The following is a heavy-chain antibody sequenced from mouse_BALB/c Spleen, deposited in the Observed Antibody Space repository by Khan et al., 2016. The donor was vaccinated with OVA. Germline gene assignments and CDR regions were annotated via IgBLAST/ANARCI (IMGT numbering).Heavy chain of an antibody. V-gene: IGHV7-3*02. Sequence: EVELVESGGGLVQPGGSLRLSCATSGFTFTDYYMSWVRQPPGKALEWLGFIRNKANGYTTEYSASVKGRFTISRDNSQSILYLQMNTLRAEDSATYYRARDGDGSSLYWYFDVWGAGTTVTVSS. CDR1: GFTFTDYY. CDR3: ARDGDGSSLYWYFDV. CDR2: IRNKANGYTT. D-gene: IGHD1-1*01. J-gene: IGHJ1*01.